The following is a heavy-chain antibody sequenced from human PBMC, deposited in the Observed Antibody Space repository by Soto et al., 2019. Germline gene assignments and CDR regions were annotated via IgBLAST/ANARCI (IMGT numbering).Heavy chain of an antibody. Sequence: SETLSLTCAVYGGSFSDNYWSWIRQPPGKGLEWIGEINHSGSTNYNPSLKSRVTISVDTSKSQFSLKLSSVTAADTAVYYCAREGVGDFWSGYYRYYYMGGWAKGTTVTVSS. CDR3: AREGVGDFWSGYYRYYYMGG. CDR1: GGSFSDNY. V-gene: IGHV4-34*01. CDR2: INHSGST. D-gene: IGHD3-3*01. J-gene: IGHJ6*03.